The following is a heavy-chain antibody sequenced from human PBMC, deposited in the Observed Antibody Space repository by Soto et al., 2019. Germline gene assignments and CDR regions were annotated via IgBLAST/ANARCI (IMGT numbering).Heavy chain of an antibody. CDR3: AKLGLRFLEWLSPSVDV. D-gene: IGHD3-3*01. J-gene: IGHJ6*02. CDR2: ISGSGGST. V-gene: IGHV3-23*01. Sequence: EVQLLESGGGLVQPGGSLRLSCAASGFTFGSYAMSWVRQAPGKGLEWVSAISGSGGSTYYADSVKGRFTISRDNSKNTLYLQMNSLRAEDTAVYYCAKLGLRFLEWLSPSVDVWGQGTTVTVSS. CDR1: GFTFGSYA.